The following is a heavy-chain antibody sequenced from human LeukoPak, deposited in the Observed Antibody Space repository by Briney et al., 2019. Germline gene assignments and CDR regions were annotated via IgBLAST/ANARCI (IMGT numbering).Heavy chain of an antibody. Sequence: GESLKISCKGSGCSFTSYWIGWVRQMPGKGLEWMGIIYPGDSDTRYSPSFQGQVTISADKSISTAYLQWSSLKASDTAMYYCARLQYGGTLPGAFDIWGQGTMVTVSS. CDR3: ARLQYGGTLPGAFDI. D-gene: IGHD2-15*01. J-gene: IGHJ3*02. CDR2: IYPGDSDT. CDR1: GCSFTSYW. V-gene: IGHV5-51*01.